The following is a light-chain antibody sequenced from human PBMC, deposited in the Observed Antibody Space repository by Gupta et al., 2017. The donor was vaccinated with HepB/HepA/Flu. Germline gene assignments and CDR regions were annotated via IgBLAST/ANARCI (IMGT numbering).Light chain of an antibody. CDR1: QSVSSN. V-gene: IGKV3-15*01. CDR2: GIS. J-gene: IGKJ1*01. CDR3: QQYNYWPGT. Sequence: EIVMTQSPATLSGSPGDRVTLSCWASQSVSSNLAWYQQKPGQSPRLLIYGISNRATGIPARFSGSGSGTDFTLIISSLQSEDFAIYFCQQYNYWPGTFGLGTKVEIK.